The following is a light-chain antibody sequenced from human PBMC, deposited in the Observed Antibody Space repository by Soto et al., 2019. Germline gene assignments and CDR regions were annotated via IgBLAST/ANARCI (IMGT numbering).Light chain of an antibody. J-gene: IGLJ2*01. CDR3: AALDDSLNGVV. V-gene: IGLV1-44*01. Sequence: QSVLTQPPSASGTPGQRVTISCSGSSSNIGSNTVNWYQQLPGTAPKLLIYSNNQRPSGVPDRFSGSKSGTSASLAISGLQSEVEADYYCAALDDSLNGVVFGGGTKLTVL. CDR1: SSNIGSNT. CDR2: SNN.